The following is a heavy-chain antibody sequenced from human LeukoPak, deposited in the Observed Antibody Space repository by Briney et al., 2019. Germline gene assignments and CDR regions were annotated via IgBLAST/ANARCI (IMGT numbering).Heavy chain of an antibody. CDR1: GGSISSYY. V-gene: IGHV4-59*01. D-gene: IGHD6-13*01. Sequence: SETLPLTCTVSGGSISSYYWSWIRQPPGKGLEWIGYIYYSGSTNYNPSLKSRVTISVDTSKNQFSLKLSSVTAADTAVYYCARGSVSSSWYGYYYYYYMDVWGKGTTVTVSS. CDR3: ARGSVSSSWYGYYYYYYMDV. J-gene: IGHJ6*03. CDR2: IYYSGST.